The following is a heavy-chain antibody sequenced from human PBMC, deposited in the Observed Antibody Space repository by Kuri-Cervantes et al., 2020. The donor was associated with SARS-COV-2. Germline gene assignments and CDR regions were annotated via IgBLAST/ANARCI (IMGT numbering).Heavy chain of an antibody. Sequence: GGSLRLSCAASGFTLSNYWMSWVRQAPGKGLEWVANIKQDGSERYYVDSVKGRFTISRDNAKNSLYLQMNSLRAEDSAVYYCARAYSYGFLSFGWCDYWGQGTLVTVSS. CDR2: IKQDGSER. CDR1: GFTLSNYW. CDR3: ARAYSYGFLSFGWCDY. J-gene: IGHJ4*02. D-gene: IGHD5-18*01. V-gene: IGHV3-7*05.